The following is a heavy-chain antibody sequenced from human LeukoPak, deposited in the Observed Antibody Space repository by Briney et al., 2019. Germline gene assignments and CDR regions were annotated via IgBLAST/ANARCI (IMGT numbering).Heavy chain of an antibody. V-gene: IGHV3-48*04. CDR3: ARTIMITFGGIIDAFDI. D-gene: IGHD3-16*02. J-gene: IGHJ3*02. CDR2: ISSSSGTI. CDR1: GFTFSRDS. Sequence: GGSLRLTCAASGFTFSRDSMNCVRQAPGKGLEWVSYISSSSGTIYYADSVKGRFTISRDNAKNSLYLQMNSLRAEDTAVYYCARTIMITFGGIIDAFDIWGQGTMVTVSS.